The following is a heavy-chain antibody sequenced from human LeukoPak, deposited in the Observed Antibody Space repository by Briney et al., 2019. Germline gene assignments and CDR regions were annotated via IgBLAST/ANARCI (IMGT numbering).Heavy chain of an antibody. CDR1: GGSFSGYY. D-gene: IGHD3-9*01. CDR2: INHSGST. Sequence: KSSETLSLTCAVYGGSFSGYYWSWIRQPPGKGLEWIGEINHSGSTNYNPSLKSRVTISVDTSKNQFSLKLSSVTAADTAVYYCARGRRYLRPGFDYWGQGTLVTVSS. CDR3: ARGRRYLRPGFDY. V-gene: IGHV4-34*01. J-gene: IGHJ4*02.